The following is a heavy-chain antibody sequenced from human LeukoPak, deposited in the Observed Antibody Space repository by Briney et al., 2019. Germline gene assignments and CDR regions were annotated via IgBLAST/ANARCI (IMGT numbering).Heavy chain of an antibody. Sequence: SETLSLTCAVYGGSFSGYYWSWIRQPPGKGLEWIGEINHSGSTNYNPSLKSRVTISVDTSKNQFSLKLSSVTAADTAVYYCARGSKGLSWFDYWGQGTLVTVS. J-gene: IGHJ4*02. CDR3: ARGSKGLSWFDY. D-gene: IGHD6-13*01. CDR2: INHSGST. V-gene: IGHV4-34*01. CDR1: GGSFSGYY.